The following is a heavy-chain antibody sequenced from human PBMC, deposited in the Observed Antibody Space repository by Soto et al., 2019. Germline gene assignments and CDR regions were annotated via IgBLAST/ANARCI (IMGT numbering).Heavy chain of an antibody. CDR2: INPSGGST. D-gene: IGHD5-18*01. CDR3: ARVGGYSYGGVDY. J-gene: IGHJ4*02. V-gene: IGHV1-46*01. CDR1: GYTFTSYY. Sequence: QVQLVQSGAEVKKPGASVKVSCKASGYTFTSYYMHWVRQAPGQGLEWMGIINPSGGSTTYAQKFQGRVTMTMDTYTSTVYIELSSLRYDATAVYYCARVGGYSYGGVDYWGQGTLVTVSS.